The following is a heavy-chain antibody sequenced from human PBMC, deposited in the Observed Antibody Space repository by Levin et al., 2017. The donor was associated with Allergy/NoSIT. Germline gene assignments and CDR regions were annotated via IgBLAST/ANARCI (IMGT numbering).Heavy chain of an antibody. Sequence: GGSLRLSCKASGSTFKNYGISWMRQAPGQGLEWMGWISTHNGNTNYAQSFQGRVTMTTDTSTSTADMELRSLISDDTAVYYCARFVVTPVSYFYMDVWGKGTTVTVSS. CDR2: ISTHNGNT. D-gene: IGHD2-2*01. CDR1: GSTFKNYG. V-gene: IGHV1-18*01. J-gene: IGHJ6*03. CDR3: ARFVVTPVSYFYMDV.